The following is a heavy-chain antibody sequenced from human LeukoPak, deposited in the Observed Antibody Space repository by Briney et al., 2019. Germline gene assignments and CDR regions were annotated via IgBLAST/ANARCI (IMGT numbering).Heavy chain of an antibody. V-gene: IGHV3-33*01. D-gene: IGHD1-14*01. CDR2: IWYDGSNK. CDR1: GFTFSSYG. CDR3: TRDRSRAEDD. J-gene: IGHJ4*02. Sequence: GGSLRLSCAASGFTFSSYGMHWVRQAPGKGLEWVAVIWYDGSNKYYADSVKGRFTISRDNSKNTLYLQMNSLRGEDTAVYYCTRDRSRAEDDWGQGTLVTVSS.